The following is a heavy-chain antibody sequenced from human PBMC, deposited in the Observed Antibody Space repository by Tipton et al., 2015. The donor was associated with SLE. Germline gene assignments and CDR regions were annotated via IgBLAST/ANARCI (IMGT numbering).Heavy chain of an antibody. CDR2: ISYDGYNK. CDR1: GFTFSSIA. CDR3: ARSGSGEDYFDS. J-gene: IGHJ4*02. D-gene: IGHD3-10*01. Sequence: SLRLSCAASGFTFSSIAMHWVRQAPGKGLEWVAIISYDGYNKYYADSVKGRFTISRDNSKNTLYLQMNSLRAEDTAVYYCARSGSGEDYFDSWGQGTPVIVSS. V-gene: IGHV3-30*04.